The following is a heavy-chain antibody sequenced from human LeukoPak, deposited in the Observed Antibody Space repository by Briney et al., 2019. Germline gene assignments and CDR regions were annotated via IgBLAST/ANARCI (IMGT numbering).Heavy chain of an antibody. CDR2: IYYSGST. V-gene: IGHV4-59*12. CDR3: ARGKYYYGSGSYSA. D-gene: IGHD3-10*01. CDR1: GGSISSYY. Sequence: PSETLSLTCTVSGGSISSYYWSWIRQPPGKGLEWIGYIYYSGSTNYNPSLKSRVTISVDTSKNQFSLKLSSVTAADTAEYYCARGKYYYGSGSYSAWGQGTLVTVSS. J-gene: IGHJ5*02.